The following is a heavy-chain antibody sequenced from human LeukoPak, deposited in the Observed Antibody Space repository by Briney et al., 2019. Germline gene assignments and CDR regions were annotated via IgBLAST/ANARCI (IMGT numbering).Heavy chain of an antibody. D-gene: IGHD2-2*01. CDR1: GFTFSSYG. CDR2: IRYDGSNK. J-gene: IGHJ3*02. Sequence: PGGSLRLSCAASGFTFSSYGMHWVRQAPGKGLEWVAFIRYDGSNKYYADSVKGRFTISRDNSKNTLYLQMNSLRAEDTAVYYCATHCSSTSCYRAGAFDIWGQGTMVTVSS. CDR3: ATHCSSTSCYRAGAFDI. V-gene: IGHV3-30*02.